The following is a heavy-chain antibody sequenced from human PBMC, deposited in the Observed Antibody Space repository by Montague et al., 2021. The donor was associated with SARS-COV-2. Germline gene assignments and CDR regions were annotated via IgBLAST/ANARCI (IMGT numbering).Heavy chain of an antibody. J-gene: IGHJ4*02. Sequence: TLSLTCTVSGGSISSGSYYWSCIRQPAGKELEWIGRIYTSGSTNYNPSLKSRVTISVDTSKNQFSLKVSSVTAADTAVYYCARGVLRYFDWTSPFDYWGQRTLVTVSS. V-gene: IGHV4-61*02. CDR2: IYTSGST. CDR1: GGSISSGSYY. CDR3: ARGVLRYFDWTSPFDY. D-gene: IGHD3-9*01.